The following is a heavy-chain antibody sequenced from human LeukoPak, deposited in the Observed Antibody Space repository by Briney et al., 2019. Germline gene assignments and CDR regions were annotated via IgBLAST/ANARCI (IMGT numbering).Heavy chain of an antibody. CDR2: ISGYGGST. CDR1: GFTFSSYA. V-gene: IGHV3-23*01. D-gene: IGHD3-22*01. Sequence: GGSLRLSCAASGFTFSSYAMSWVRQAPGKGLEWVSSISGYGGSTYYADSVKGRFTISRDNSKNTLYLQMNSLRAEDTAVYYCAKDRYYYDSSGYYYFDYWGQGTLVTVSS. J-gene: IGHJ4*02. CDR3: AKDRYYYDSSGYYYFDY.